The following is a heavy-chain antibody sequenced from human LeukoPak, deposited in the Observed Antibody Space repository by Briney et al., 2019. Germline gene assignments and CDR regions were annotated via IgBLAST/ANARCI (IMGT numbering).Heavy chain of an antibody. CDR3: ARDNFYDSSGYSYYYYGMDV. CDR1: GGSISSYY. Sequence: PSETLSLTCTASGGSISSYYWSWIRQPPGKGLEWIGYIYYSGSTNYNPSLKSRVTISVDTSKNQFSLKLSSVTAADTAVYYCARDNFYDSSGYSYYYYGMDVWGQGTTVTVSS. CDR2: IYYSGST. V-gene: IGHV4-59*01. D-gene: IGHD3-22*01. J-gene: IGHJ6*02.